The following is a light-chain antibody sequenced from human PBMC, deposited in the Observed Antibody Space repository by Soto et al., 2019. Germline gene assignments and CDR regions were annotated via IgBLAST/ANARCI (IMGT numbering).Light chain of an antibody. Sequence: DIQMTQSPSTLSASVGDRVTITCRASQSISSWLAWYQQKPGKAPKRLIYAASNLQSGVPPRFSGSGSGTDFTLAISSLQPEDSATYYCLQDINYPWTFGQGTKVDIK. CDR3: LQDINYPWT. J-gene: IGKJ1*01. V-gene: IGKV1-5*01. CDR1: QSISSW. CDR2: AAS.